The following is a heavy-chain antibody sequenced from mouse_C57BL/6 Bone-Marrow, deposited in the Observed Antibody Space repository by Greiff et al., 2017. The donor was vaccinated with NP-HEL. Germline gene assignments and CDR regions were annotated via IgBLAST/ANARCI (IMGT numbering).Heavy chain of an antibody. J-gene: IGHJ3*01. V-gene: IGHV1-26*01. D-gene: IGHD2-4*01. CDR3: ALYYDYEGFAY. Sequence: VVEPGASVKISCKASGYTFTDYYMNWVKQSHGKSLEWIGDINPNNGGTSYNQKFKGKATLTVDKSSSTAYMELRSLTSEDSAVYYCALYYDYEGFAYWGQGTLVTVSA. CDR2: INPNNGGT. CDR1: GYTFTDYY.